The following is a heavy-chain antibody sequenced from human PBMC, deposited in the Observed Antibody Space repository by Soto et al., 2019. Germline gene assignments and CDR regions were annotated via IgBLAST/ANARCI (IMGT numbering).Heavy chain of an antibody. J-gene: IGHJ4*02. V-gene: IGHV4-59*01. CDR1: GGSMSEYF. Sequence: SETLSLTCTVSGGSMSEYFWSWIRQSPGKGLEWIGYVYYLGSTDYNPSLKSRVTISVDSSKRQFSLKLSSVTVADTAVYYCARDGYDGSGSPYPAYWGPGAQVTVSS. D-gene: IGHD3-10*01. CDR3: ARDGYDGSGSPYPAY. CDR2: VYYLGST.